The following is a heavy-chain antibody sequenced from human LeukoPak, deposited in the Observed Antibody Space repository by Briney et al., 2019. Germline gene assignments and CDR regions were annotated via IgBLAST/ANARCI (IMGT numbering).Heavy chain of an antibody. CDR1: GGSISSYY. CDR2: IYTSGST. CDR3: ARDGSGIVVGWFDP. V-gene: IGHV4-4*07. Sequence: SETLSLTCTVSGGSISSYYWSWIRQPAGKGLEWTGRIYTSGSTNYNPSLKSRVTMSVDTSKNQFSLKLSSVTAADTAVYYCARDGSGIVVGWFDPWGQGTLVTVSS. J-gene: IGHJ5*02. D-gene: IGHD3-22*01.